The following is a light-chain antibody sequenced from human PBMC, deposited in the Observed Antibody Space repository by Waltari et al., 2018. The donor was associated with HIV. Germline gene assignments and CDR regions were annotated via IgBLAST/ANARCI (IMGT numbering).Light chain of an antibody. V-gene: IGLV1-40*01. CDR2: GNS. CDR3: QSYDSSLSEV. CDR1: SSNTGAGYD. Sequence: QSVLTQPPSVSGAPGQRVTIPCTGSSSNTGAGYDVPWYQQLPGTAPKLLIYGNSNRPSGVPDRFSGSKSGTSASLAITGLQAEDEADYYCQSYDSSLSEVFGTGTKVTVL. J-gene: IGLJ1*01.